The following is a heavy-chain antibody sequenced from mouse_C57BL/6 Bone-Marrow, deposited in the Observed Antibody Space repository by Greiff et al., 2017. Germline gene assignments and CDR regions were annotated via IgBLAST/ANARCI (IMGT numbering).Heavy chain of an antibody. CDR2: IHPNSGST. CDR3: ARDSITTVVSWYFDV. CDR1: GYTFTSYW. V-gene: IGHV1-64*01. Sequence: VQLQQSGAELVKPGASVKLSCKASGYTFTSYWMHWVKQRPGQGLEWIGMIHPNSGSTNYNEKFKSKATLTVDKSSSTAYMQLSSLTSEDSAVYYCARDSITTVVSWYFDVWGTGTTVTVSS. D-gene: IGHD1-1*01. J-gene: IGHJ1*03.